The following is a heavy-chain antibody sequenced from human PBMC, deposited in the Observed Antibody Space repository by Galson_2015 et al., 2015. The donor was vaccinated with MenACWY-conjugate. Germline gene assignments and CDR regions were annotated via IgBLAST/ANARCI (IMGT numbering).Heavy chain of an antibody. CDR2: IKQDGSEK. CDR3: ARDGCPYCSSTSCYAACYYYGMDV. D-gene: IGHD2-2*01. V-gene: IGHV3-7*03. J-gene: IGHJ6*02. Sequence: SLRLSCAASGFTFSSYWMSWVRQAPGKGLEWVANIKQDGSEKYYVDSVKGRFTISRDNAKNSLYLQMNSLRAEDTAVYYCARDGCPYCSSTSCYAACYYYGMDVWGQGTTVTVSS. CDR1: GFTFSSYW.